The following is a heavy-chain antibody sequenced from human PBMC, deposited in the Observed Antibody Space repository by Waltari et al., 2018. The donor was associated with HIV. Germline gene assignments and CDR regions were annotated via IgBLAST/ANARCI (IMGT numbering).Heavy chain of an antibody. CDR2: IYPADSET. J-gene: IGHJ3*01. V-gene: IGHV5-51*03. CDR3: AKLQNGFDF. CDR1: GYSFLSHW. Sequence: EVQLVQSGAELKKPGESLRISCKGSGYSFLSHWIGWVRQKPGKGLEWMGSIYPADSETKYVPAFQGQVTISADKSIGTAYLHWSSLKVADTAMYYCAKLQNGFDFWGQGTRLTVSS.